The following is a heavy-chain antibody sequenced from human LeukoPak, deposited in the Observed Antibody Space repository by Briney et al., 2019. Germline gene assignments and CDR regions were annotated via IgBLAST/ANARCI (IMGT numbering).Heavy chain of an antibody. CDR3: ARDQEAFDY. CDR2: IYPRDGST. V-gene: IGHV1-46*01. Sequence: ASVKVSCKASGYSFTSNYIHWVRQAPGQGLEWMGMIYPRDGSTSYAQRFQGRVTVTRDTSTSTVHMELSGLRSEDTAVYYYARDQEAFDYWGQRTLVTVSS. CDR1: GYSFTSNY. J-gene: IGHJ4*02.